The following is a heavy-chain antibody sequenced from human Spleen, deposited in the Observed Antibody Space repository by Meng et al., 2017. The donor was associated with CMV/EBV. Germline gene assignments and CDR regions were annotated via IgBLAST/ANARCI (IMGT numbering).Heavy chain of an antibody. CDR3: ARRSGSYNTPIDY. CDR2: ISSSSSYI. CDR1: GFTFSSYS. Sequence: AVSGFTFSSYSLNWVRQAPGKGLECVSSISSSSSYIYYADSVKGRFTISRDNAKNSLYLQMNSLRAEDTAVYYCARRSGSYNTPIDYWGQGTLVTVSS. D-gene: IGHD1-26*01. J-gene: IGHJ4*02. V-gene: IGHV3-21*01.